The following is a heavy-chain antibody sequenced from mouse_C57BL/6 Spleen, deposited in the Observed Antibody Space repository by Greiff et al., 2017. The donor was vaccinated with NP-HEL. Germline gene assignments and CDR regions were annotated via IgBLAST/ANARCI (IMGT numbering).Heavy chain of an antibody. Sequence: EVQLQQSGPVLVKPGASVKMSCKASGYTFTDYYMNWVKQSHGKSLEWIGVINPYNGGTSYNQKFKGKATLTVDKSSSTAYMELNSLTSEDSAVYYCARKGAKLAFDYWGQGTTLTVSS. CDR1: GYTFTDYY. CDR2: INPYNGGT. CDR3: ARKGAKLAFDY. V-gene: IGHV1-19*01. J-gene: IGHJ2*01. D-gene: IGHD1-3*01.